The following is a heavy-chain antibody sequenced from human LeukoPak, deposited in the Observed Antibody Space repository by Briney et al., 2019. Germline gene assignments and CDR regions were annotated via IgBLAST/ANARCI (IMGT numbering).Heavy chain of an antibody. J-gene: IGHJ4*02. V-gene: IGHV1-69*13. CDR1: GGTFSMYA. D-gene: IGHD6-19*01. CDR3: ARDRPYTGGWRGFDY. CDR2: IIPMFGIA. Sequence: SVKVSCKASGGTFSMYAISWVRQAPGQGLEWMGGIIPMFGIANYAQKFQGRVTITADESTSTAYMELSSLRSEDTAVYYCARDRPYTGGWRGFDYWGQGTLVTVSS.